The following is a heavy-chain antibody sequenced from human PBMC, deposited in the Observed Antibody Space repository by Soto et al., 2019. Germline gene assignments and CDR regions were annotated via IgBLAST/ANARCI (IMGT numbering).Heavy chain of an antibody. CDR3: ARMGAASSSSYYYYMDV. Sequence: SETLSLTCVVCDGSFSDYYWTWLRQPPGEGLEWIGEINRSGDTNYNPSLKSRVTISVDTSRKQFSLKLSPVTAADTAVYYCARMGAASSSSYYYYMDVWGGGTTVTVSS. V-gene: IGHV4-34*01. D-gene: IGHD6-6*01. J-gene: IGHJ6*03. CDR1: DGSFSDYY. CDR2: INRSGDT.